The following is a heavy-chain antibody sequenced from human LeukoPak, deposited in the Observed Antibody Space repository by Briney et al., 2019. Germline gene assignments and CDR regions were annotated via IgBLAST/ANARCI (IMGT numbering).Heavy chain of an antibody. CDR1: GFTFTSSA. Sequence: TSVKVSCKASGFTFTSSAVQWVRQARGQGLEWIGWIVVGSGNTNYAQKFQERGTINRDRSTSTAYMELSSLRSEDTAVYYCATDDVTTGTKTALGYWGQGTLVTVSS. CDR2: IVVGSGNT. D-gene: IGHD1-1*01. J-gene: IGHJ4*02. V-gene: IGHV1-58*01. CDR3: ATDDVTTGTKTALGY.